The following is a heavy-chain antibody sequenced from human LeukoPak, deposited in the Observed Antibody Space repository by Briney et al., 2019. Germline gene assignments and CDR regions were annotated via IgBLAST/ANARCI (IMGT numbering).Heavy chain of an antibody. CDR3: TTDLPELDDSGYYAKYFHH. CDR2: IKSKTDGGTI. D-gene: IGHD3-22*01. CDR1: GFTLSKVW. V-gene: IGHV3-15*01. Sequence: PGGSLRLSCAASGFTLSKVWMSWVRQAPGKGLEWVGRIKSKTDGGTIDYAAPVKGRFTISRDDSKDTLFLQMNSLKTEDTAVYYCTTDLPELDDSGYYAKYFHHWGQGTLVSVSS. J-gene: IGHJ1*01.